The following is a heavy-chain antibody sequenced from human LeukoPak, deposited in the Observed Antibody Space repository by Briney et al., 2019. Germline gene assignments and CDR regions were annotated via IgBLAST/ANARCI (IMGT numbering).Heavy chain of an antibody. CDR3: ARDLMGDGVYYY. J-gene: IGHJ4*02. Sequence: SVKVSCKASGGTFSSYAISWVRQAPGQGLEWMGRIIPIFGTANYAQKFQGRVAITTDESTSTAYMELSSLRSEDTAVYYCARDLMGDGVYYYWGQGTLVTVSS. D-gene: IGHD4-17*01. V-gene: IGHV1-69*05. CDR1: GGTFSSYA. CDR2: IIPIFGTA.